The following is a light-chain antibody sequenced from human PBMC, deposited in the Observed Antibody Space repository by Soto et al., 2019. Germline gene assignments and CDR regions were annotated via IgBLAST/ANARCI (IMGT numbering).Light chain of an antibody. V-gene: IGLV1-40*01. CDR3: QSYDSSLSGFYV. CDR1: SSNIGAGYD. J-gene: IGLJ1*01. Sequence: QSVLTQPPSVSGAPGQRVTISCTGSSSNIGAGYDVHWYQQLPGTAPKLLIYGNSNRPSGVPDRLSGSKSGTSASLVITGLQAEDEADYYCQSYDSSLSGFYVFGTGTKVTVL. CDR2: GNS.